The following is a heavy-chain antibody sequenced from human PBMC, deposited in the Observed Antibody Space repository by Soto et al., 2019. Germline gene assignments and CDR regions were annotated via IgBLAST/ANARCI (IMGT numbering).Heavy chain of an antibody. CDR2: IYYSGST. Sequence: SETLSFTCTVSGGSISSGGYYWSWIRQHPGKGLEWIGYIYYSGSTYYNPSLKSRVTISVEPSKNQFSLQLSSVNAADTAVYYCATGGDYVWVSYRFDYWGQGTLVTVSS. D-gene: IGHD3-16*02. CDR3: ATGGDYVWVSYRFDY. J-gene: IGHJ4*02. V-gene: IGHV4-31*03. CDR1: GGSISSGGYY.